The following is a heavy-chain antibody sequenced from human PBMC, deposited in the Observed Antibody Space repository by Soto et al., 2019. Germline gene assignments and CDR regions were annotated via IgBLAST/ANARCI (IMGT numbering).Heavy chain of an antibody. CDR2: IYYGGST. CDR3: ARGRDCSTSSCSLDLRLGYYFDK. D-gene: IGHD2-2*01. Sequence: SETLSLTCTVSGGSISSGGYYWSWIRQHPGKGLEWIGYIYYGGSTYYNPSLMSRVTISVDTSKNQFSLKLSSVTAADTAVYYCARGRDCSTSSCSLDLRLGYYFDKWGQGTLVTVSS. V-gene: IGHV4-31*03. CDR1: GGSISSGGYY. J-gene: IGHJ4*02.